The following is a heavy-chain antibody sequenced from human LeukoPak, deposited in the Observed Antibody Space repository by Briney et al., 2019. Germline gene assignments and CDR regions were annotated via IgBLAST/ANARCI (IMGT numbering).Heavy chain of an antibody. D-gene: IGHD3-10*01. V-gene: IGHV1-69*13. CDR3: ARGKKIKTYYYGSGSYLNKNYWFDP. Sequence: ASVKVSCKASGGTFNSYAISWVRQAPGQGLEWMGGIIPMFETANYAQKFQGRVTITADEFTTTVYMELSSLRSEDTAVYYCARGKKIKTYYYGSGSYLNKNYWFDPWGQGTLVTVSS. CDR1: GGTFNSYA. J-gene: IGHJ5*02. CDR2: IIPMFETA.